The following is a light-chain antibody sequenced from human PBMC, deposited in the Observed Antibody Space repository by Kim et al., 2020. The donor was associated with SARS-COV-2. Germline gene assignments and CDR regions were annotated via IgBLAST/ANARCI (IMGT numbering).Light chain of an antibody. Sequence: ASVKLTCTLSRGHSTYAIAWHQQQSEKGPRYLMKVNSDGSHSKGDGIPDRFSGSSSGAERYLTISSLQSEDEAVYYCQTWGTGIWVFGGGTQLTVL. V-gene: IGLV4-69*01. CDR2: VNSDGSH. CDR3: QTWGTGIWV. CDR1: RGHSTYA. J-gene: IGLJ3*02.